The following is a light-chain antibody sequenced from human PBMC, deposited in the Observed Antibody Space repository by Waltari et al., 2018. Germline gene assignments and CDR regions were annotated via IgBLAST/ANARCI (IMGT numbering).Light chain of an antibody. V-gene: IGKV3-11*01. CDR1: QSVSSY. J-gene: IGKJ2*01. CDR2: DAS. CDR3: QPRSNWPPYT. Sequence: EIVLTQSPATLSLSPGERATLSCRASQSVSSYLAWYQQKPGQAPRLLIYDASNRATGIPARFSCSGSGTDFTLTISSLEPDDFAVYYCQPRSNWPPYTFGQVTKLEIK.